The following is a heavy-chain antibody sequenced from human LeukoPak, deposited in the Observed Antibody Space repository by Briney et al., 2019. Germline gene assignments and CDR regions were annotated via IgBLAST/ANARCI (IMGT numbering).Heavy chain of an antibody. J-gene: IGHJ4*02. CDR3: ARGTTMTTVFDY. D-gene: IGHD4-17*01. CDR2: INHSGST. CDR1: GGSFSGYY. V-gene: IGHV4-34*01. Sequence: PSETLSLTCAVYGGSFSGYYWSWIRQPPGKGLEWIGEINHSGSTNYNPSLKSRVTISVDTSKNQFSLKLSSVTAADTAVYYCARGTTMTTVFDYWGQGTLVTVSS.